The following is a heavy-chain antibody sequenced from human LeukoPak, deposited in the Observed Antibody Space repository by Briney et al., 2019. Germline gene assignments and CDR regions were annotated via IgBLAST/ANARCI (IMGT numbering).Heavy chain of an antibody. D-gene: IGHD4-17*01. CDR2: ISYSGST. J-gene: IGHJ5*02. Sequence: PSEILSLTCSVSGGSISSGGHYWNWIRQHPGKGLEWIGYISYSGSTYYNASLKSRVTISVDTSKNQFSLRLRSVTAADTAVYYCVRDARGDGDYGWFDPWGQGALVTISS. V-gene: IGHV4-31*03. CDR3: VRDARGDGDYGWFDP. CDR1: GGSISSGGHY.